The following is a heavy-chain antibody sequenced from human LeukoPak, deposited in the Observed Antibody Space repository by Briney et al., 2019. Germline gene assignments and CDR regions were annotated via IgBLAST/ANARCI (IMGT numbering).Heavy chain of an antibody. CDR2: IYHSGST. Sequence: PSETLSLTCTVSGGSISSGGYYWSWIRQPPGKGLEWIGYIYHSGSTYYNPSLKSRVTISVDRSKNQFSLKLSSVTAADTAVYYCARAQGIVVVPAAKEELLPFYWGQGTLVTVSS. J-gene: IGHJ4*02. V-gene: IGHV4-30-2*01. D-gene: IGHD2-2*01. CDR3: ARAQGIVVVPAAKEELLPFY. CDR1: GGSISSGGYY.